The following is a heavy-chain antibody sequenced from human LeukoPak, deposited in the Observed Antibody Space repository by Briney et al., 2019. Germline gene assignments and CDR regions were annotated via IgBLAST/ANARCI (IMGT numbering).Heavy chain of an antibody. J-gene: IGHJ4*02. Sequence: GESLKISCKGSGYSFTSYWIGWVRQMPGKGLEWMGVIYPGDSDTRYSPSFQGQVTISADKSNNTAYLQWNSLKASDSAIYYCARGPGSALVTVYFESWGQGTLVTVSS. CDR3: ARGPGSALVTVYFES. V-gene: IGHV5-51*01. CDR1: GYSFTSYW. CDR2: IYPGDSDT. D-gene: IGHD3-10*01.